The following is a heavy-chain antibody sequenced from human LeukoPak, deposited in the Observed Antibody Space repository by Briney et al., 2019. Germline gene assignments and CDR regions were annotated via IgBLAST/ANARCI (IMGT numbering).Heavy chain of an antibody. V-gene: IGHV1-3*01. CDR2: INAGNGNT. J-gene: IGHJ4*02. CDR3: ARDLTGTGTGDY. CDR1: GYTFTSYA. D-gene: IGHD1-7*01. Sequence: ASVKVSCKASGYTFTSYAMHWVRQAPGQRLEWMGWINAGNGNTKYSQKFQGRVTITRGTSASTAYMELSSLRSEDTAVYYCARDLTGTGTGDYWGQGTLVTVSS.